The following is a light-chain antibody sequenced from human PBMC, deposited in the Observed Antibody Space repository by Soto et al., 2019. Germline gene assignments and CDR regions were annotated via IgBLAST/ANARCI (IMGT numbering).Light chain of an antibody. CDR3: QQYQDYPLT. Sequence: DMQMAQSPSTLSSSVGGRVTITCRASESIEYWLAWYQQKPGKAPKLLIYKASSLKSGVPSRFSGSGSETKFTLTITSLQPDDFATYYCQQYQDYPLTFGGGTKVEMK. V-gene: IGKV1-5*03. J-gene: IGKJ4*01. CDR2: KAS. CDR1: ESIEYW.